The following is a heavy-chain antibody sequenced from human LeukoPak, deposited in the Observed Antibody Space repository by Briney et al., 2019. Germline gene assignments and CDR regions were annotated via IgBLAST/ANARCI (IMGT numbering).Heavy chain of an antibody. CDR1: GGSFSGYY. J-gene: IGHJ5*02. Sequence: SETLSLTCAVYGGSFSGYYWSWIRQPPGKGLEWIGEINHSGSTNYNPSLKSRVTISVDTSKNQFSLKLSSVTAADTALYYCARGYNWFDPWGQGTLVTVSS. V-gene: IGHV4-34*01. CDR2: INHSGST. CDR3: ARGYNWFDP.